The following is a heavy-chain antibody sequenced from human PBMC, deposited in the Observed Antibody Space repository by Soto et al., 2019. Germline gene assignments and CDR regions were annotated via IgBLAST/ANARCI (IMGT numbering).Heavy chain of an antibody. J-gene: IGHJ4*02. CDR2: IIPMFGTP. Sequence: QVQLVQSGAEVKKPGSSVKVSCKASGDAFTNYIFDWVRQAPGQGLEWMGGIIPMFGTPKYAQTFQDRVTISADVSTGTAYLELTSLGFDDTAVYYCARGRDQPPVGLYFDSWGEGTRVTVSS. V-gene: IGHV1-69*01. CDR1: GDAFTNYI. D-gene: IGHD1-26*01. CDR3: ARGRDQPPVGLYFDS.